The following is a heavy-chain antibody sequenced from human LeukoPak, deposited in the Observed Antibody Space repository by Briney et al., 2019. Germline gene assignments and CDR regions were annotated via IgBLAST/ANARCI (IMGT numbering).Heavy chain of an antibody. V-gene: IGHV3-74*01. CDR1: GFNLRTYW. CDR2: INGEGSRI. Sequence: GGALRLSYAVTGFNLRTYWIHWVRHSPGRGLEWVARINGEGSRISYADSVRGRFTISRDNAKNTAYLQMNSLRAEDTALYYCARDPGYYYYGMDVWGQGTTVVVSS. J-gene: IGHJ6*02. CDR3: ARDPGYYYYGMDV.